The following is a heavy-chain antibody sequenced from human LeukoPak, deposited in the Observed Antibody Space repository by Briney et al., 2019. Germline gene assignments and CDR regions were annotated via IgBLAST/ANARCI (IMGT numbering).Heavy chain of an antibody. CDR1: GFTFDDYG. Sequence: GGSLRLSCAASGFTFDDYGMSWVRQAPGKGLEWVSGINWNGGSTGYADSVKGRFTISRDNAKNSLYLQMNNLRAEDTALYHCARGLRNYYYYYMDVWGKGTTVTISS. CDR3: ARGLRNYYYYYMDV. D-gene: IGHD3-22*01. CDR2: INWNGGST. V-gene: IGHV3-20*01. J-gene: IGHJ6*03.